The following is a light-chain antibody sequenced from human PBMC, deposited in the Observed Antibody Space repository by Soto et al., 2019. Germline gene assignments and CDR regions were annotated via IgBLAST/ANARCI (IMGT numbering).Light chain of an antibody. Sequence: EILLTQSPDTLSLSPGDRATLSCRASQSLSNSFLAWYQQRPGQTPRLLISGASIRATDIPDRFSGSGSGTDFTLSISRLEPEDFAVYFCQQYGRLPLSFGGGTKVEI. J-gene: IGKJ4*01. CDR1: QSLSNSF. V-gene: IGKV3-20*01. CDR3: QQYGRLPLS. CDR2: GAS.